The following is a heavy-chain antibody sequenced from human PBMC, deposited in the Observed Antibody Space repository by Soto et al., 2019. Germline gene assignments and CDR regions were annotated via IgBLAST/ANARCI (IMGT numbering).Heavy chain of an antibody. D-gene: IGHD3-22*01. CDR3: AREGGSYDSGGYLIRDAFDI. CDR1: GDSISRIDYY. J-gene: IGHJ3*02. Sequence: PSETLSLTCSVSGDSISRIDYYWTWIRQHPEKGLEWIGNIYFRGNTYYSPSLESRLTISVDTSKNQFSLKLTSVTAADTAVYYCAREGGSYDSGGYLIRDAFDIWGQGTMVTVSS. CDR2: IYFRGNT. V-gene: IGHV4-31*03.